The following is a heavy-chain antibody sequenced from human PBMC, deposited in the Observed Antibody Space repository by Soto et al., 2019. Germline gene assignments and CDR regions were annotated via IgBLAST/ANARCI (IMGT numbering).Heavy chain of an antibody. Sequence: SETLSLTCAVYGGSFSGYYWSWIRQPPGKGLEWIGEINHSGSTNYNPSLKSRVTISVDTSKNQFSLKLSSVTAADTAVYYCARAVDWAEGERFDYYGMDVWGQGTTVTVSS. CDR3: ARAVDWAEGERFDYYGMDV. J-gene: IGHJ6*02. CDR2: INHSGST. D-gene: IGHD3-10*01. V-gene: IGHV4-34*01. CDR1: GGSFSGYY.